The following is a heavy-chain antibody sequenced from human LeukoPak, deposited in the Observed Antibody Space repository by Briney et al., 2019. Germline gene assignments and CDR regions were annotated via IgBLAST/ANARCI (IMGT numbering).Heavy chain of an antibody. CDR2: IDNSGNT. J-gene: IGHJ4*02. CDR1: RGSISSYY. Sequence: PSETLSLTCTVSRGSISSYYWSWIRQPPGKGLEWIGYIDNSGNTNSNPSLKSRVTMSVDTSKNQFSLKLSSVIAADTAVYYCARGRITIFGVVIPHFDNWGQGTLVTVSP. V-gene: IGHV4-59*01. D-gene: IGHD3-3*01. CDR3: ARGRITIFGVVIPHFDN.